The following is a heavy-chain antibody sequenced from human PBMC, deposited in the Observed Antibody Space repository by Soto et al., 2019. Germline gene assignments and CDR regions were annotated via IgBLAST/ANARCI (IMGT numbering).Heavy chain of an antibody. Sequence: ASVKVSCKASGYTFTGYYMHWVRQAPGQGLEWMGWINPNSGGTNYAQKFQGRVTMTRDTSISTAYMELSRLRSDDTAVYYCARVVVPAATPYYYYGMDVWGRGTTVTVSS. V-gene: IGHV1-2*02. D-gene: IGHD2-2*02. J-gene: IGHJ6*02. CDR3: ARVVVPAATPYYYYGMDV. CDR1: GYTFTGYY. CDR2: INPNSGGT.